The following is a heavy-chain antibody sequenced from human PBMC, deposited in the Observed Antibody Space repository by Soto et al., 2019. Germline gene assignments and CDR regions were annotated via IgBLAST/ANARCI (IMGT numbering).Heavy chain of an antibody. D-gene: IGHD3-10*01. Sequence: QVQLQQWGAGLLKPSETLSLTCAVYGGSFSGYYLSWIRQPPGKGLEWIGEVNHSGSTNYNPSLKSRVTISVDTSKNKCSLKLSSVTAADTAVYYGARNRPYYGSGSPFDYWGQGTLVTVSS. V-gene: IGHV4-34*01. J-gene: IGHJ4*02. CDR3: ARNRPYYGSGSPFDY. CDR2: VNHSGST. CDR1: GGSFSGYY.